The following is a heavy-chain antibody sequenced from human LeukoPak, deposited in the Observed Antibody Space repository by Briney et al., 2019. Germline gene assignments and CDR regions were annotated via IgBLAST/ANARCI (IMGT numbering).Heavy chain of an antibody. V-gene: IGHV4-34*01. CDR3: ARNLVVAVLHPNDY. D-gene: IGHD2-15*01. CDR1: GGSFSDYF. J-gene: IGHJ4*02. Sequence: SETLSLTCAVYGGSFSDYFWSRIRQPPGKGLEWIGEINHSGSTKYNPSLKSRVIISVDASKSQFSLRLSSVTAADTAVYYCARNLVVAVLHPNDYWGQGTLVRVSS. CDR2: INHSGST.